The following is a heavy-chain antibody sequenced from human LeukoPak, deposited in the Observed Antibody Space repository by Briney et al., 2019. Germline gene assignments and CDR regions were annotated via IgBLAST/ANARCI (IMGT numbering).Heavy chain of an antibody. CDR2: IYTSGST. J-gene: IGHJ5*02. CDR1: GGSISSYY. D-gene: IGHD6-13*01. Sequence: SETLSLTCTASGGSISSYYWSWIRQPPGKGLEWIGYIYTSGSTNYNPSLKSRVTISVDTSKNQFSLKLSSVTAADTAVYYCARHRVAAAGTRFGWFDPWGQGTLVTVSS. CDR3: ARHRVAAAGTRFGWFDP. V-gene: IGHV4-4*09.